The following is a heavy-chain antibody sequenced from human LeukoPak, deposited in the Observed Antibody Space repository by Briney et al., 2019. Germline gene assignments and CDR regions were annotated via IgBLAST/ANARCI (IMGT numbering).Heavy chain of an antibody. V-gene: IGHV4-38-2*01. Sequence: SETLSLTCAVSGYSITTGYYWGWIRQPPGKGLEWIGSASHSGSPFYNPSLQSRVTISVDTSKNQFSLKLSSVTAADTAVYYCARTDWNQGDYYYYYMDVWGKGTTVTVSS. CDR2: ASHSGSP. J-gene: IGHJ6*03. CDR3: ARTDWNQGDYYYYYMDV. D-gene: IGHD1-1*01. CDR1: GYSITTGYY.